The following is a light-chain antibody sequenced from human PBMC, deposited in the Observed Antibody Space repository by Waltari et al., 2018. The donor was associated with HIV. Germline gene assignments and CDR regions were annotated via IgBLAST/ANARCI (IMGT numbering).Light chain of an antibody. CDR2: KDT. Sequence: SFELTQPPSVSVSPGQTARITCSGEALAKQYTNWYQQKPGQAPVVVIYKDTERPSGIPERFSGSSSGTTVTLTISGVQSEDEADYYCQSADTGGTRVFGPGTKVTVL. CDR1: ALAKQY. CDR3: QSADTGGTRV. V-gene: IGLV3-25*03. J-gene: IGLJ1*01.